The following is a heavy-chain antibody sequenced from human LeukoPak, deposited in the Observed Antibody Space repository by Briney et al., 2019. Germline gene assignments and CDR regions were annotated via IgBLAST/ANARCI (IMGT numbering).Heavy chain of an antibody. V-gene: IGHV3-7*01. CDR1: RFTFSDYY. Sequence: GGSLRLSCAASRFTFSDYYMTWVRQAPGRGLEWVANIKEDGSEKNYVDSVKGRFTISRDNAKDLLYLQMNSLRAEDTAVYYCARDATGSNFWSGYDAFDIWGQGTMVTVSS. CDR3: ARDATGSNFWSGYDAFDI. J-gene: IGHJ3*02. CDR2: IKEDGSEK. D-gene: IGHD3-3*01.